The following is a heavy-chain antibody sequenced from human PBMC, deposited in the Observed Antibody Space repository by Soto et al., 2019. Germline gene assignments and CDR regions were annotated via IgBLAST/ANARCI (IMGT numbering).Heavy chain of an antibody. CDR2: IYYSGST. CDR3: ARGWRYCSSTSCYLVSYGMDV. CDR1: GGSISSGDYY. J-gene: IGHJ6*02. Sequence: PSETLSLTCPVSGGSISSGDYYWSWIRQPPGKGLEWIGYIYYSGSTYYNPSLKSRVTISVDTSKNQFSLKLSSVTAADTAVYYCARGWRYCSSTSCYLVSYGMDVWGQGTTVTVSS. V-gene: IGHV4-30-4*02. D-gene: IGHD2-2*01.